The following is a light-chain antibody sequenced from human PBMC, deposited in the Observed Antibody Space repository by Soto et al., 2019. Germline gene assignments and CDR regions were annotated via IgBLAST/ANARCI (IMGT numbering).Light chain of an antibody. Sequence: PGERAPLTCSARQSVTHYIAWYQQRPGQAPRLLIYDASNRATGVPARFSGSRSWTDFTLTISDLEPADVGIYYCQQRLNWPPGFGQGAKVDI. CDR2: DAS. CDR3: QQRLNWPPG. J-gene: IGKJ1*01. V-gene: IGKV3-11*01. CDR1: QSVTHY.